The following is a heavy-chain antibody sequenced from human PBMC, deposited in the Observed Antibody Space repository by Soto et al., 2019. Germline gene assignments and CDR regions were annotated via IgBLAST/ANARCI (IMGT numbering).Heavy chain of an antibody. CDR2: IYYSGST. CDR3: AREGYCSGGSCYDPGIDY. CDR1: GGSISSSSYY. Sequence: SETLSLTCTVSGGSISSSSYYWGWIRQPPGKGLEWIGSIYYSGSTYYNPSLKSRVTISVDTSKNQFSLKLSSVTAADTAVYYCAREGYCSGGSCYDPGIDYWGQGTLVTVSS. J-gene: IGHJ4*02. V-gene: IGHV4-39*01. D-gene: IGHD2-15*01.